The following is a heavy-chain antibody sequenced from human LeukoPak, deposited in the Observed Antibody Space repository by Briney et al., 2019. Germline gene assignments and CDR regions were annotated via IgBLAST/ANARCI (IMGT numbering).Heavy chain of an antibody. CDR2: INHSGST. D-gene: IGHD3-3*01. J-gene: IGHJ6*02. V-gene: IGHV4-34*01. CDR3: ARGIRALLHPLDG. Sequence: SQTLSLTCAVSGGSFRGYYWSWIRQPPGKGMEWIGEINHSGSTNYNPSLKSRVTISVDTSKNQYSPKLSSATAADTAVYYCARGIRALLHPLDGWGQGTMVTVSS. CDR1: GGSFRGYY.